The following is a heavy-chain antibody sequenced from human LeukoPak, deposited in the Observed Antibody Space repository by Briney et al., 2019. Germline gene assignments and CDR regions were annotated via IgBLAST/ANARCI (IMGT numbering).Heavy chain of an antibody. V-gene: IGHV3-23*01. CDR3: AKEGGYCSSTSCYFYFDY. D-gene: IGHD2-2*03. CDR2: ISGSGGST. CDR1: GFTFSSYA. J-gene: IGHJ4*02. Sequence: HPGGSLRLSCAASGFTFSSYAMSWVRQAPGKGLEWVSAISGSGGSTYYADSVKGRFTISRDNSKNTLYLQMNSLRAEDTAVYYCAKEGGYCSSTSCYFYFDYWGQGTLVTVSS.